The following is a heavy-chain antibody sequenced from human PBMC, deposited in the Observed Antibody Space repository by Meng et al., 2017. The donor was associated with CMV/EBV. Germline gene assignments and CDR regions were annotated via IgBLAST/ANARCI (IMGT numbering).Heavy chain of an antibody. J-gene: IGHJ6*02. CDR2: IRYDVSNK. CDR1: GIIFTTFC. D-gene: IGHD1-26*01. V-gene: IGHV3-30*02. Sequence: GRSRRPSCPPAGIIFTTFCLHWVRQAPGKGLEWVASIRYDVSNKYYADSVKGRLTTSRDNSKNTMYLQMNSLRGEDTAIYDCAKDHRGRFIVGPRADGGHGMDVWGQGTTVTVSS. CDR3: AKDHRGRFIVGPRADGGHGMDV.